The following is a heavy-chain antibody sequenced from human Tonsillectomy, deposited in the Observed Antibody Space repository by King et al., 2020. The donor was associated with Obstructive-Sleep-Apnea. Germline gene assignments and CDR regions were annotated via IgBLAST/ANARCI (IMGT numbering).Heavy chain of an antibody. J-gene: IGHJ4*02. D-gene: IGHD6-13*01. Sequence: VQLVESGGGVVQPGRSLRLSCVASGFTFSSYAMHWVRQAPGKGLEWVAIISYDGSDKYYADSVKGRFTISRDNSKNTLYLQMNDLRAEDTAVYNCARGRASWSFDYWGQGNLVTVSS. CDR2: ISYDGSDK. V-gene: IGHV3-30-3*01. CDR1: GFTFSSYA. CDR3: ARGRASWSFDY.